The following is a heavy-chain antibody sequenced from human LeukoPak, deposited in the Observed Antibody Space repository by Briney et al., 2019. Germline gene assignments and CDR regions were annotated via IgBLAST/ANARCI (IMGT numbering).Heavy chain of an antibody. V-gene: IGHV3-30-3*01. Sequence: GRSLRLPCAASRFTFGSYAMHWVRQAPGRGLEWVAGISYDGTNKYYADSVKGRFTISRDNSKNTLYLQMNSLRTDDTAVYYCARESPACGEDCYFDYWGQGTLVTSSS. J-gene: IGHJ4*02. D-gene: IGHD2-21*02. CDR1: RFTFGSYA. CDR2: ISYDGTNK. CDR3: ARESPACGEDCYFDY.